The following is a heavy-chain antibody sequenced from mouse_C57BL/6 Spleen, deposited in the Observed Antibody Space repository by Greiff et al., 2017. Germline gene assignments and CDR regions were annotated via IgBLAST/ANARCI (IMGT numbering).Heavy chain of an antibody. CDR3: ARSGDYDVVDY. Sequence: QVQLQQPGAELVKPGASVKLSCKASGYTFTSYWMHWVKQRPGQGLAWIGMIHPNSGSTNYNEKFKSKATLTVDKSSSTAYMQLSSLTSEDSAVYYCARSGDYDVVDYWGQGTSVTVSS. V-gene: IGHV1-64*01. D-gene: IGHD2-4*01. J-gene: IGHJ4*01. CDR1: GYTFTSYW. CDR2: IHPNSGST.